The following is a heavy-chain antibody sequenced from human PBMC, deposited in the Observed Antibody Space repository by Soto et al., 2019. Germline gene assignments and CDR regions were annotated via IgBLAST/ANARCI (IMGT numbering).Heavy chain of an antibody. Sequence: QVQLQESGPGLVRPSETLSLTCTVSGGSISSHYWSWVRQAPGQGLEWIGHIYYRGSTKYNPSLKSRGTISVDTSKNQFSLKLNSVSTADTAVYYCARDGREASGMDVWGQGTNVTVSS. J-gene: IGHJ6*02. D-gene: IGHD1-26*01. CDR2: IYYRGST. CDR1: GGSISSHY. CDR3: ARDGREASGMDV. V-gene: IGHV4-59*11.